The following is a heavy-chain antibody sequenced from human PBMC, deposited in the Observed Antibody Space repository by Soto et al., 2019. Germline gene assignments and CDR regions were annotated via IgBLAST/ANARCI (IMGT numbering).Heavy chain of an antibody. CDR3: ARWVGATTFDY. J-gene: IGHJ4*02. CDR1: GFTFGHYG. CDR2: ISFDSGGST. D-gene: IGHD1-26*01. V-gene: IGHV3-53*01. Sequence: GGSLRLSCVASGFTFGHYGLNWVRQAPGKGLEWVAVISFDSGGSTYYADSVKGRFTISRDNSKNTLYLQMNSLRAEDTAVYYCARWVGATTFDYWGQGTLVTVSS.